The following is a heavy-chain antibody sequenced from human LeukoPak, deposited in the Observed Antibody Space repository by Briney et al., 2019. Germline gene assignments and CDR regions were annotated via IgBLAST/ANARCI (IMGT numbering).Heavy chain of an antibody. CDR3: ARHVRGNYDILTGSPGSHYYMDV. V-gene: IGHV4-34*01. J-gene: IGHJ6*03. D-gene: IGHD3-9*01. Sequence: SETLSLTCAVYGGSFSGYYWSWIRQPPGKGLEWIGEINHSGSTNYNPSLKSRVTISVDTSKNQFSLKLSSVTAADTAVYYCARHVRGNYDILTGSPGSHYYMDVWGKGTTVTISS. CDR2: INHSGST. CDR1: GGSFSGYY.